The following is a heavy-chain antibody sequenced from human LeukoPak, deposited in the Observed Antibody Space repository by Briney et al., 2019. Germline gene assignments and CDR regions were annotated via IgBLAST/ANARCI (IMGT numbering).Heavy chain of an antibody. D-gene: IGHD6-13*01. V-gene: IGHV3-48*02. J-gene: IGHJ4*02. CDR1: GFTFRSYS. Sequence: GGSLRLSCAASGFTFRSYSMHWVRQAPGKGLEWVSYISSTSSTIYYADSVKGRFTISRDNAKNSLYLQMNSLRDEDTAVYYCARELQYSSSWYGIDYWGQGTLVTVSS. CDR2: ISSTSSTI. CDR3: ARELQYSSSWYGIDY.